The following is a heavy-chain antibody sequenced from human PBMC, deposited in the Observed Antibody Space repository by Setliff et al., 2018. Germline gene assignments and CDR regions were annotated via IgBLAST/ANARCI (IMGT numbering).Heavy chain of an antibody. CDR3: AREGRSSSKGWYMDV. Sequence: SETLSLTCGVSGFSIARGYYWAWIRQSPGKGLEWIGSVWHSGSTFYNPSFRSRATTSVDTSKDQFSLNLTSVTAADTATYYCAREGRSSSKGWYMDVWGKGTTVTVS. V-gene: IGHV4-38-2*02. CDR1: GFSIARGYY. J-gene: IGHJ6*03. CDR2: VWHSGST. D-gene: IGHD2-2*01.